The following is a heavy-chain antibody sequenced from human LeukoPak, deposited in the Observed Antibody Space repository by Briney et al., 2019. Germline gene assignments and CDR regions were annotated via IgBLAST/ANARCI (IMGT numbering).Heavy chain of an antibody. J-gene: IGHJ3*02. V-gene: IGHV3-21*01. CDR1: GFTFSSYS. CDR2: ISSSSSYI. CDR3: ARLPAAGIAVAGTGVDAFDI. Sequence: GGSLRLSCAASGFTFSSYSMNWVRQAPGKGLEWVSSISSSSSYIYYADSVKGRFTISRDNSKNTLYLQMNSLRAEDTAVYYCARLPAAGIAVAGTGVDAFDIWGQGTMVTVSS. D-gene: IGHD6-19*01.